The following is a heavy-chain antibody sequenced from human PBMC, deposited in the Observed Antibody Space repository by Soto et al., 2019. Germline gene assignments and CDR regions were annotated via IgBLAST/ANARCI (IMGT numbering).Heavy chain of an antibody. J-gene: IGHJ5*02. V-gene: IGHV4-31*03. Sequence: NPSETLSLTCTVSGGSISSGGYYWSWIRQHPGKGLEWIGYIYYSGSTYYNPSLKSRVTISVDTSKNQFSLKLSSVTAADTAVYYCARAQVLLWFGELPYGGWFDPWGQGTLVTVSS. CDR3: ARAQVLLWFGELPYGGWFDP. D-gene: IGHD3-10*01. CDR1: GGSISSGGYY. CDR2: IYYSGST.